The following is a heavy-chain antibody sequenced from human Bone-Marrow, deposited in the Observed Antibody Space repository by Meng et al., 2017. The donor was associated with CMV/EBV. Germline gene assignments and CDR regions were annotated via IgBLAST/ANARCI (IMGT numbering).Heavy chain of an antibody. CDR1: GGSFSGYY. D-gene: IGHD4-11*01. Sequence: SETLSLTCAVYGGSFSGYYWSWIRQPPGKGLEWIGEINHSGSTNYNPSLKSRVTISVDTSKNQFSLKLSSVTAADTAVYYCASLPLYSNPPANYYYGMDVWGQGTTVNVSS. CDR2: INHSGST. CDR3: ASLPLYSNPPANYYYGMDV. J-gene: IGHJ6*02. V-gene: IGHV4-34*01.